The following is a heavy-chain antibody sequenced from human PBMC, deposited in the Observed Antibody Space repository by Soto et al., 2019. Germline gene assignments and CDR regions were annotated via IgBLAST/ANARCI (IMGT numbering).Heavy chain of an antibody. Sequence: SETLSLTCTVSGGSISSYYWSWIRQPPGKGLEWIGYIYYSGSTNYNPSLKSRVTISVDTSKNQFSLKLSSVTAADTAVYYCARTPYFVVVPAAPNDAFDIWGQGTMVTVSS. CDR2: IYYSGST. CDR1: GGSISSYY. V-gene: IGHV4-59*08. CDR3: ARTPYFVVVPAAPNDAFDI. D-gene: IGHD2-2*01. J-gene: IGHJ3*02.